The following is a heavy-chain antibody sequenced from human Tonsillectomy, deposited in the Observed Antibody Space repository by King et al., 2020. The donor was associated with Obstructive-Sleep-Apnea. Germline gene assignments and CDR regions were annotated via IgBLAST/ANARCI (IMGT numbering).Heavy chain of an antibody. CDR2: IYYSGST. J-gene: IGHJ4*02. D-gene: IGHD3-3*01. Sequence: QLQESGPGLVKPSQTLSLTCTVSGGSISSGGYYWRWIRQHPGQGLEWIGYIYYSGSTYYNPSLKSRVTISVDTSKNQFSLKLSSVTAADTAVYYCARGPRYDQCFDYWGQGTLVTVSS. CDR1: GGSISSGGYY. V-gene: IGHV4-31*03. CDR3: ARGPRYDQCFDY.